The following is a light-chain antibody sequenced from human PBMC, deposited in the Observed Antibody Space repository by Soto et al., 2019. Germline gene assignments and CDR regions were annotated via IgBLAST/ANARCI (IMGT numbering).Light chain of an antibody. Sequence: EMVMTQSPATLFVSPGERATLSCRASQSVSSNLAWYQQKPGQAPRLLIYGASTRATGIPARFSGSGSGTEFTLTISSLQSEDFAVYYCQQYNNWPPWTFGQGTKVEIK. J-gene: IGKJ1*01. CDR1: QSVSSN. CDR3: QQYNNWPPWT. CDR2: GAS. V-gene: IGKV3-15*01.